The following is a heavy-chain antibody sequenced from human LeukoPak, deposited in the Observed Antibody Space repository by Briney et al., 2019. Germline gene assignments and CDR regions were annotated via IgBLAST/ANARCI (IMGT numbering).Heavy chain of an antibody. CDR1: GFTFSSYG. CDR3: AKDIVVVPAAIDYYYYYGMDV. J-gene: IGHJ6*02. Sequence: GGSLRLSCAASGFTFSSYGMHWVRQAPGKGLEWVAVISYDASNKYYADSVKGRFTISRDNSKNTLYLQMNSLRAEDAAVYYCAKDIVVVPAAIDYYYYYGMDVWGQGTTVTVSS. V-gene: IGHV3-30*18. D-gene: IGHD2-2*01. CDR2: ISYDASNK.